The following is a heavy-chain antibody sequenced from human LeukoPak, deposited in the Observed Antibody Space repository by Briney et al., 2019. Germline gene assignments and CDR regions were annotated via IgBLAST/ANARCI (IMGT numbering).Heavy chain of an antibody. CDR2: IYYSGST. J-gene: IGHJ4*02. CDR1: GGSISSGDYY. V-gene: IGHV4-30-4*08. CDR3: ARSSADYDFWSGYPLLFDY. D-gene: IGHD3-3*01. Sequence: PSETLSLTCTVSGGSISSGDYYWSWIRQPPGKGLEWIGYIYYSGSTYYNPSLKSRVTISVDTSKNQFSLKLSSVTAADTAVYYCARSSADYDFWSGYPLLFDYWGQGTLVTASS.